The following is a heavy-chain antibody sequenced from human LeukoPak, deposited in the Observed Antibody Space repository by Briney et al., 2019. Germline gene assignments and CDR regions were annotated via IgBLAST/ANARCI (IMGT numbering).Heavy chain of an antibody. CDR2: INHSGST. CDR3: ARGLDGDILTGYTFDY. CDR1: GGSFSGYY. D-gene: IGHD3-9*01. J-gene: IGHJ4*02. Sequence: SETLSLTCAVYGGSFSGYYWSWIRQPPGKGLEWIGEINHSGSTNYNPSLKSRVTISVDTSKNQFSLKLSSVTAADTAVYYCARGLDGDILTGYTFDYWGQGTLATVSS. V-gene: IGHV4-34*01.